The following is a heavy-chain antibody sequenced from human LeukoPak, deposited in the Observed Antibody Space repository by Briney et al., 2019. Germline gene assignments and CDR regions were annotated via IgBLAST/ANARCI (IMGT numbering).Heavy chain of an antibody. V-gene: IGHV4-34*01. CDR1: GGSFSGYY. D-gene: IGHD5-12*01. CDR3: AGPRLRLNY. Sequence: PSETLSLTCAVYGGSFSGYYWSWIRQPPGKGLEWIGEINHSGSTNYNPSLKSRVTISVDTSKNQFPLKLSSVTAADTAVYYCAGPRLRLNYWGQGTLVTVSS. J-gene: IGHJ4*02. CDR2: INHSGST.